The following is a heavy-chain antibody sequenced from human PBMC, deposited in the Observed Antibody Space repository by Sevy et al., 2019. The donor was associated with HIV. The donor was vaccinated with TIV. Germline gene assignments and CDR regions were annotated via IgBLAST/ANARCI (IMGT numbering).Heavy chain of an antibody. CDR1: GFTFSAYW. J-gene: IGHJ4*02. CDR3: AQETVGRFDS. V-gene: IGHV3-7*01. Sequence: GGSLRLSCAASGFTFSAYWMNWVRQAPGKGLEWVANIKSSGIDKHYVDSVEGRFTISRDNAKNSLYLQMNSLRVEDTAVYYCAQETVGRFDSWGQGTLVTVSS. CDR2: IKSSGIDK. D-gene: IGHD3-16*01.